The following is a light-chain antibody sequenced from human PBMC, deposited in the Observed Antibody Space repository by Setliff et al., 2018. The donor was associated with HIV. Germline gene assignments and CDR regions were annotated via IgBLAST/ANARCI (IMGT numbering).Light chain of an antibody. Sequence: SVLTQPAAVSGSPGQSITISCTGSSSNIGNYNLVSWYQQVPGKAPRLMIFEDNKRPSGVSDRFSGSKSGYTASLTISGLQAGDEADYYCCSYAGRNTFHMIFGGGTKVTVL. CDR1: SSNIGNYNL. CDR2: EDN. CDR3: CSYAGRNTFHMI. J-gene: IGLJ2*01. V-gene: IGLV2-23*02.